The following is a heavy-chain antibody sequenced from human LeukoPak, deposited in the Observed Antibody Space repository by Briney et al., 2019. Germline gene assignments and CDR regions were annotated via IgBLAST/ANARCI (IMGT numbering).Heavy chain of an antibody. J-gene: IGHJ4*02. Sequence: SETLSLTCTVSGYFISSGYYWGWIRQPPGKGLEWIGSIYHSGSTYYNPSLKSRVTISVDTSKNQFSLKLSSVTAADTAVYYCASYTMVRGVDYWGQGTLVTVSS. D-gene: IGHD3-10*01. V-gene: IGHV4-38-2*02. CDR3: ASYTMVRGVDY. CDR2: IYHSGST. CDR1: GYFISSGYY.